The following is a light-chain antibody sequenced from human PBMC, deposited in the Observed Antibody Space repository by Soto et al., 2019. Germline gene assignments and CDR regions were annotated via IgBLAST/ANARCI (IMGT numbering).Light chain of an antibody. CDR1: QSISSY. V-gene: IGKV1-39*01. J-gene: IGKJ1*01. Sequence: DIQMTQSPSSLSASVGDRVAITCRASQSISSYLNWYQQKPGKAPKLLIYGTSNLQSGVPSRFSGSGSGTDFTLTIHSLQPEDFETYYCQQSHSTSRTFGQGTKVDSK. CDR2: GTS. CDR3: QQSHSTSRT.